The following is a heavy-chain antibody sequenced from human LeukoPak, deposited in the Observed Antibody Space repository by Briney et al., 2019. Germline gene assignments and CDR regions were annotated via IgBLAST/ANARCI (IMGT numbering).Heavy chain of an antibody. D-gene: IGHD6-19*01. CDR2: IHYSGST. CDR1: GGSISSNSFY. Sequence: SETLSLTCTVSGGSISSNSFYWGWIRQPPGTELEWIASIHYSGSTYSNPSLKSRVTILVDTSKNQISLKLSSVTAVDTAVYYCARHDVAGRTNRFDPWGQGTLVTVSS. J-gene: IGHJ5*02. CDR3: ARHDVAGRTNRFDP. V-gene: IGHV4-39*01.